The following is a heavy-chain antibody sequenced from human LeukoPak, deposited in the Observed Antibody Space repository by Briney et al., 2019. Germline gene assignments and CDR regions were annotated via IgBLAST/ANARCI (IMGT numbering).Heavy chain of an antibody. CDR3: ARGGNNWNYRAYFDY. CDR1: RLTFNNCG. Sequence: GRSLRLSCAASRLTFNNCGMHWLRQAPGKGLEGVAVLWYDGSNKHYTVSVKGRFTISRDNSKNMLYLQMNSLRAEDTAVYYCARGGNNWNYRAYFDYWGQGTLVTVSS. J-gene: IGHJ4*02. V-gene: IGHV3-33*01. D-gene: IGHD1-7*01. CDR2: LWYDGSNK.